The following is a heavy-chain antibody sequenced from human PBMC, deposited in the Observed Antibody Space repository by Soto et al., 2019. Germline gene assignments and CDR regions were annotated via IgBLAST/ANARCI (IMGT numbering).Heavy chain of an antibody. J-gene: IGHJ4*02. D-gene: IGHD4-17*01. Sequence: GGSLRLSCAASGFTFSSYAMSGVRQAPGKGLEWVSAISSSGGSTYYADSVKGRFTISRDNSKNTLYLQMNSLRAEDTAVYFCARGPKDYGDFYEPDYWGQGTLVTVSS. CDR1: GFTFSSYA. V-gene: IGHV3-23*01. CDR3: ARGPKDYGDFYEPDY. CDR2: ISSSGGST.